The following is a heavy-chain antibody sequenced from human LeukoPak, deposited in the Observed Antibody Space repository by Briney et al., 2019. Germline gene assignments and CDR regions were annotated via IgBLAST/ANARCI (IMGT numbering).Heavy chain of an antibody. J-gene: IGHJ4*02. Sequence: GATVKVSCKASGDTFTGDYMHWLRQAPGQGLEWMGWINPNTGETNSAQKFQGRVTMTRDTTINTAYMELPRLTSDDTAVYYCASYPSYSSTPSFDYWGKGNLVTVSS. CDR2: INPNTGET. CDR1: GDTFTGDY. CDR3: ASYPSYSSTPSFDY. V-gene: IGHV1-2*02. D-gene: IGHD2-2*01.